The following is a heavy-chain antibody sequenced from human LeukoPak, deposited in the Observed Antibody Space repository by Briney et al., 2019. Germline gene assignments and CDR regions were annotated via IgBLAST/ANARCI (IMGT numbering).Heavy chain of an antibody. J-gene: IGHJ4*02. CDR2: INHSGST. Sequence: SETLSLTCAVYGGSFSGYYWSWIRQPLGKGLEWIGEINHSGSTNYNPSLKSRVTISVDTSKNQFSLKLSSVTAADTAVYYCARGQGSYGYGSPSRWGQGTLVTVSS. D-gene: IGHD5-18*01. CDR3: ARGQGSYGYGSPSR. CDR1: GGSFSGYY. V-gene: IGHV4-34*01.